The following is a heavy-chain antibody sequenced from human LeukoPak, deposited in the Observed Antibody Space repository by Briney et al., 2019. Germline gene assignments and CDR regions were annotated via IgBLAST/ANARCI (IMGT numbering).Heavy chain of an antibody. Sequence: ASVKVSCKASGGTFSSYAISWVRQAPGQGLEWMGGIIPIFGTANYAQKFQGRVTITTDESTSTAYMELSSLRSEDTAVYYRARDGDSSSSANWGQGTLVAVSS. V-gene: IGHV1-69*05. D-gene: IGHD6-6*01. CDR1: GGTFSSYA. J-gene: IGHJ4*02. CDR3: ARDGDSSSSAN. CDR2: IIPIFGTA.